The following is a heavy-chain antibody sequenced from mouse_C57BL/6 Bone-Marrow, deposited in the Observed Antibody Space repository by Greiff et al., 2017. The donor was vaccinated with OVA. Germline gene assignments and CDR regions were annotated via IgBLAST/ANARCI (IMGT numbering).Heavy chain of an antibody. Sequence: EVKVVESGGGLVKPGGSLKLSCAASGFTFSDYGMHWVRQAPEKGLEWVAYISSGSSTIYYADTVTGRFPISRDNAKNTLFLQMTSLRSEDTAMYYCARTGTNYYAMDYWGQGTSVTVSA. J-gene: IGHJ4*01. CDR1: GFTFSDYG. CDR3: ARTGTNYYAMDY. CDR2: ISSGSSTI. D-gene: IGHD3-3*01. V-gene: IGHV5-17*01.